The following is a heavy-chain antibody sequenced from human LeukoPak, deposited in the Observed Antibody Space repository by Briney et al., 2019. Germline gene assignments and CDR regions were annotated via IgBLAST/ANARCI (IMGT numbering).Heavy chain of an antibody. CDR3: AVGITMTFDY. V-gene: IGHV4-31*03. Sequence: KPSETLSLTCTVSGGSISSGGYYWSWIRQHPGKGLEWIGYIYYSGSTYYNPSLKSRVTISVDTSKNQFSLKLSSVTAADTAVYYCAVGITMTFDYWGQGTLVTVSS. CDR2: IYYSGST. CDR1: GGSISSGGYY. J-gene: IGHJ4*02. D-gene: IGHD3-22*01.